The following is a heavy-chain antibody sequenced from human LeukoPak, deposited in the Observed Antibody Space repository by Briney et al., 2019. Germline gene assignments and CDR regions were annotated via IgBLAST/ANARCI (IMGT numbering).Heavy chain of an antibody. CDR2: INHSGST. V-gene: IGHV4-34*01. Sequence: PSETLSLTCAVYGGSFSGYYWSWIRQPPGKGLEWMGEINHSGSTHYNPSLKSRVTISVDTSKNQFSLKLSSVTAADTAVYYCARKRAKFTINIVVVPAAELNWFDPWGQGTLVTVSS. CDR1: GGSFSGYY. CDR3: ARKRAKFTINIVVVPAAELNWFDP. D-gene: IGHD2-2*01. J-gene: IGHJ5*02.